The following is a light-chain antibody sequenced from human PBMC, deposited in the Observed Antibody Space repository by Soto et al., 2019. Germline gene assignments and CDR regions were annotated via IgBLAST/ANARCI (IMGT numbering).Light chain of an antibody. Sequence: QSALTQPPSASGSPGQSVTISCTGSSSDIGGYDFVSWYQQHPGKAPKLMIFEVTKRPSGVPDRFSGSKSGNTASLTVSGXXXXXXXXXXCSSYAGSNNLGFGGGTKVTVL. V-gene: IGLV2-8*01. J-gene: IGLJ2*01. CDR1: SSDIGGYDF. CDR2: EVT. CDR3: SSYAGSNNLG.